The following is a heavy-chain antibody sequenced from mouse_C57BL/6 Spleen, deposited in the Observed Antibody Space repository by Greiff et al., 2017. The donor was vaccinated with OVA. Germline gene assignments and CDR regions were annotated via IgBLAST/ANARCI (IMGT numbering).Heavy chain of an antibody. V-gene: IGHV5-17*01. CDR2: ISSCSSTI. J-gene: IGHJ2*01. CDR1: GFTFSDYG. CDR3: AGVELAVFDY. D-gene: IGHD4-1*01. Sequence: EVQVVESGGGLVKPGGSLKLSCAASGFTFSDYGMHWVRQAPEKGLEWVAYISSCSSTIYYADTVQGRFTISRDNANNTLFLQMTSLRSEDTAVYYCAGVELAVFDYWGQGTTLTVSS.